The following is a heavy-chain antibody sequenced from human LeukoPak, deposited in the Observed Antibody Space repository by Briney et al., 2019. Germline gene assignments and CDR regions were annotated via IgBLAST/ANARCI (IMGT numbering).Heavy chain of an antibody. Sequence: SETLSLTCTVSGGSISSYYWSWIRQPPGKGLEWIGYIHYSGSTNYNPSLKSRVTISVDTSKNQFSLKLSSVTAADTAVYYCARMDTAMVYGMDVWGQGTTVTVSS. V-gene: IGHV4-59*01. D-gene: IGHD5-18*01. CDR3: ARMDTAMVYGMDV. CDR2: IHYSGST. CDR1: GGSISSYY. J-gene: IGHJ6*02.